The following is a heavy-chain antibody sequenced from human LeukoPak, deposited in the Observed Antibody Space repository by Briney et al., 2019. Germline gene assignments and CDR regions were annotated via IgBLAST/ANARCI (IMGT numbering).Heavy chain of an antibody. J-gene: IGHJ4*02. CDR2: ISGSGGST. D-gene: IGHD1-14*01. Sequence: GGSLRLSCSASGFTFSAYAMSWVRQAPGKGLEWVSAISGSGGSTYYADSVKGRFTISRDNSKNTLYLQMNSLRAEDTAVYYCAKGYEEGVDYWGQGTLVTVSS. CDR1: GFTFSAYA. CDR3: AKGYEEGVDY. V-gene: IGHV3-23*01.